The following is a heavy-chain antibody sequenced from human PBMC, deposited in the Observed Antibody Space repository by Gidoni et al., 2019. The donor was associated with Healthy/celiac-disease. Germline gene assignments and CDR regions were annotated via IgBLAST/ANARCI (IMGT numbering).Heavy chain of an antibody. V-gene: IGHV3-23*01. Sequence: AQLLQSGGGSVQPGGSLRLSCAAPGFTFRCYAMTWVRQAPGKGLEWVSAISGSGGSTYYADSVKCRYSISRNTSKKTLYLQMNSLRAEGTAVYYCEKGPTARITMIVVVVGAFDNWGQGTMVTVSS. CDR3: EKGPTARITMIVVVVGAFDN. D-gene: IGHD3-22*01. J-gene: IGHJ3*02. CDR2: ISGSGGST. CDR1: GFTFRCYA.